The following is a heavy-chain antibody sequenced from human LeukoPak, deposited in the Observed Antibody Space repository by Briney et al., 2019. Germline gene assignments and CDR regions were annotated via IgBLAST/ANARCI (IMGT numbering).Heavy chain of an antibody. D-gene: IGHD5-18*01. CDR1: GGTFSSYA. CDR2: IIPIFGTA. CDR3: ARGKVDTAMGDAFDI. Sequence: SVKVSCKASGGTFSSYAISWVRQAPGQGLEWMGGIIPIFGTANYAQKFQGRVTITTDESTSKAYMELSSLRSEDTAVYYCARGKVDTAMGDAFDIWGQGTMVTVSS. J-gene: IGHJ3*02. V-gene: IGHV1-69*05.